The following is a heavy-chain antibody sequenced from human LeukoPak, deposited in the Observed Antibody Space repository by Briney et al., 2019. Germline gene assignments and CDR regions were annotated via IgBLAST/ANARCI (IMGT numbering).Heavy chain of an antibody. J-gene: IGHJ3*02. Sequence: SETLSLTCTVSGGSISSSSYYWGWIRQPPGKGLEWIGSIYYSGSTNYNPSLKSRVTISVDTSKNQFSLKLSSVTAADTAVYYCARYSSGWYDAFDIWGQGTMVTVSS. CDR2: IYYSGST. D-gene: IGHD6-19*01. CDR1: GGSISSSSYY. V-gene: IGHV4-39*07. CDR3: ARYSSGWYDAFDI.